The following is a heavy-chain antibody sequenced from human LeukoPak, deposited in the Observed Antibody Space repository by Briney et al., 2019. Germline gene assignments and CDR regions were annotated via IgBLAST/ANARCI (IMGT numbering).Heavy chain of an antibody. Sequence: PGGSLRLSCAASGFTVSSNYMSWVRQAPGKGLEWVGLIKSKTDGGTTDYAAPVKGRFTISRDESKNTLYLQMNSLKTEDTAVYYCTTDPDYYDSSGYINDYWGQGTLVTVSS. J-gene: IGHJ4*02. CDR2: IKSKTDGGTT. CDR3: TTDPDYYDSSGYINDY. V-gene: IGHV3-15*01. CDR1: GFTVSSNY. D-gene: IGHD3-22*01.